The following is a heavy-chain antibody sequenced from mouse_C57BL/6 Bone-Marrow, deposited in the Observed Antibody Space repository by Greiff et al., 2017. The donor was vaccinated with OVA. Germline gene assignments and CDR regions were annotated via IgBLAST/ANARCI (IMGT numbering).Heavy chain of an antibody. J-gene: IGHJ1*03. CDR2: IDPEDGET. CDR1: GFNIKDYY. D-gene: IGHD2-5*01. V-gene: IGHV14-2*01. CDR3: ATSNFYWYFDV. Sequence: EVQLQQSGAELVKPGASVKLSCTASGFNIKDYYMPWVKQRTEPGLAWIGRIDPEDGETRYAPKFKGKATITADTSSNTACLQLSSLTSEDTAVYYCATSNFYWYFDVWGTGTTVTVSS.